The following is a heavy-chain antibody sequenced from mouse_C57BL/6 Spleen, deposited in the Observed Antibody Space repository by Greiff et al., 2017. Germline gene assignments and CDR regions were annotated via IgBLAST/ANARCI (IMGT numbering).Heavy chain of an antibody. J-gene: IGHJ1*03. CDR1: GFTFSDYG. V-gene: IGHV5-17*01. D-gene: IGHD1-1*01. Sequence: EVKLVESRGGLVKPGGSLKLSCAASGFTFSDYGMHWVRQAPEQGLEWVAYISRGSGTIYYADTVKGRFTISRDNANNTLFLHMTGLRSGDTAMYYCARGMYGSSFDVWGTGTTVTVSS. CDR2: ISRGSGTI. CDR3: ARGMYGSSFDV.